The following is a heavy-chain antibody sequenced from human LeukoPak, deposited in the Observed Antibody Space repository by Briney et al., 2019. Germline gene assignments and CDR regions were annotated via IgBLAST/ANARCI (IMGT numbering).Heavy chain of an antibody. J-gene: IGHJ4*02. D-gene: IGHD6-19*01. Sequence: GGSLRLSCAASGFTFSSYDMHWVRQAPGKGLEWVTVISYDGRSKYYADSVKGRFTISRDNSNLYLQMNSLRAEDTAVYYCAKDCHSSGCLDHWGQGTLVTVSS. CDR2: ISYDGRSK. CDR1: GFTFSSYD. V-gene: IGHV3-30*18. CDR3: AKDCHSSGCLDH.